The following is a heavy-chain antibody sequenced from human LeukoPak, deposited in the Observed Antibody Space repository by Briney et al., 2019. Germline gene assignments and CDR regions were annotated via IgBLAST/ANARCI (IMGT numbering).Heavy chain of an antibody. D-gene: IGHD3-10*01. CDR1: GFTFSSYS. CDR3: ARTYYYGSGSYDY. Sequence: GGSLRLSCAASGFTFSSYSMNWVRQAPGKGLEWVSSISSSTNYIYYAESVKGRFTISRDDAENSLYLQMNSLRAEDTAMYYCARTYYYGSGSYDYWGQGTLVTVSS. J-gene: IGHJ4*02. V-gene: IGHV3-21*01. CDR2: ISSSTNYI.